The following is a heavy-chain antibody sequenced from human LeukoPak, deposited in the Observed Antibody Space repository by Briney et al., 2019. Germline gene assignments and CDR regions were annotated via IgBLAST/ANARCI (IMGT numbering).Heavy chain of an antibody. CDR2: IYYSGST. V-gene: IGHV4-59*01. CDR1: GGSISSYY. J-gene: IGHJ4*02. Sequence: SETLSLTCTVSGGSISSYYWSWIRQPPGKGLEWIGYIYYSGSTNYNPSLKSRVTISVDTSKNQLSLKLSSVTAADTAVYYCARSDSSLYYFDYWGQGTLVTVSS. CDR3: ARSDSSLYYFDY. D-gene: IGHD6-13*01.